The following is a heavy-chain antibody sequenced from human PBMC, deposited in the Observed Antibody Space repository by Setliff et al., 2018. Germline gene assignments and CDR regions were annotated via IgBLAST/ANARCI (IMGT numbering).Heavy chain of an antibody. D-gene: IGHD2-2*01. V-gene: IGHV1-18*01. J-gene: IGHJ4*02. CDR2: ISTYNGKT. CDR1: GYTFAKYG. CDR3: ARGPPDFVVVPAAAKFDF. Sequence: ASVKVSCKAFGYTFAKYGFSWVRQAPGQGLEWMGWISTYNGKTNYAQKFQGRVTMTTDTPTSTAYMELRSLRSDDTAVYYCARGPPDFVVVPAAAKFDFWGQGTLVTVSS.